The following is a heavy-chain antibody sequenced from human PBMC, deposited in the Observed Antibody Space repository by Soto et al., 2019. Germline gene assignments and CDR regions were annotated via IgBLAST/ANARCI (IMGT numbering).Heavy chain of an antibody. D-gene: IGHD2-15*01. CDR1: GGTFSSYA. V-gene: IGHV1-69*13. CDR3: ARVKGYCSGGSCYSPYYYGMDV. J-gene: IGHJ6*02. CDR2: IIPIFGTA. Sequence: SVKVSCKASGGTFSSYAISWVRQAPGQGLEWMGGIIPIFGTANYAQKFQGRVTITADESTSTAYMELSSLRSEDTAVYYCARVKGYCSGGSCYSPYYYGMDVWGQGTTVTVSS.